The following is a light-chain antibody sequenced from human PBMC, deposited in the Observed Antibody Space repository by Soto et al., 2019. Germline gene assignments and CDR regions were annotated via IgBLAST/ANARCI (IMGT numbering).Light chain of an antibody. V-gene: IGLV2-14*01. CDR3: CSYGGSLYV. CDR2: EVT. Sequence: QSALTQPASVSGSPGQSITISCTGTSSDVGGYNYVSWYQQHPGKAPKLMIYEVTNRPSGVSNRFSGSKSGNTASLTISGLQAEDETHYYCCSYGGSLYVFGTGTKLTVL. CDR1: SSDVGGYNY. J-gene: IGLJ1*01.